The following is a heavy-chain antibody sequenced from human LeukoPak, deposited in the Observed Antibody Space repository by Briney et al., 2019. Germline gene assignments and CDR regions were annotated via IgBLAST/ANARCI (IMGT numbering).Heavy chain of an antibody. J-gene: IGHJ4*02. D-gene: IGHD3-10*01. CDR3: ARCYGSGSRAIDY. V-gene: IGHV4-39*01. CDR2: IYYSGST. CDR1: GGSISSSIYY. Sequence: SETLSLTCTVSGGSISSSIYYWGWIRQPPGKGLEWIGSIYYSGSTYYNPSLKSRVTISVDTSKNQFSLKLSSVTAADTAVYYCARCYGSGSRAIDYWGQGTLVTVSS.